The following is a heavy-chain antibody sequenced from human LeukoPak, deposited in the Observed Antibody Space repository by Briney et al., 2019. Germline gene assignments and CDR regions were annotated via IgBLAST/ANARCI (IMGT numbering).Heavy chain of an antibody. CDR1: GGTFSSYG. D-gene: IGHD1-26*01. CDR3: ARATGIVAATLDY. Sequence: SSVKVSCKSSGGTFSSYGVNWVRQAPGQGLGWMGGIIPVFATPNFAQKFQGRVTISTDESASTAYMELHSLRSEDTAVYFCARATGIVAATLDYWGQGTLVTVSS. J-gene: IGHJ4*02. CDR2: IIPVFATP. V-gene: IGHV1-69*05.